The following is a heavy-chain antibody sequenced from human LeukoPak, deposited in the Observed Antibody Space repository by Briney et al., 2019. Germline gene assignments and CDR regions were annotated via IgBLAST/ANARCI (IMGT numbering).Heavy chain of an antibody. CDR3: ARVDYDILTGYLPSGDL. V-gene: IGHV1-18*01. Sequence: ASVKVSCKASGYSSTSYGVNWVRQAPGQGLEWMGRISAYNGNTNYAQKLQGRVTMTTDTSTSTAYMELRSLRSDDTAVYYCARVDYDILTGYLPSGDLWGQGTLVTVSS. CDR2: ISAYNGNT. CDR1: GYSSTSYG. J-gene: IGHJ4*02. D-gene: IGHD3-9*01.